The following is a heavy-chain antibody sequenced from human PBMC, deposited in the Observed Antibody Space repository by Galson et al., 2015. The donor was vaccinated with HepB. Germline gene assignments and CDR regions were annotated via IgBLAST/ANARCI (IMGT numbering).Heavy chain of an antibody. CDR2: ISYDGSNK. CDR1: GFTFRSYA. D-gene: IGHD3-3*01. Sequence: SLRLSCAASGFTFRSYAMHWVRQAPGKVLGWVAVISYDGSNKYYADSVKGRFTISRDNSKNTLYLQMNSLRAADTAVYYCARDRTELRSLRPYYYYGMDVWGQGTTVTVSS. CDR3: ARDRTELRSLRPYYYYGMDV. V-gene: IGHV3-30-3*01. J-gene: IGHJ6*02.